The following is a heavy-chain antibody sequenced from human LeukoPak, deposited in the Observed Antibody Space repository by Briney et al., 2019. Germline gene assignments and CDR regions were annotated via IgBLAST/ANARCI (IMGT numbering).Heavy chain of an antibody. V-gene: IGHV1-46*01. D-gene: IGHD3-10*02. J-gene: IGHJ5*02. CDR1: GYTFINYY. CDR3: ARGPHRRTYDRDNWFDP. Sequence: ASVKVSCKASGYTFINYYMHWVRQAPGQGLERMGIINPSGGSTSCGQKFQGRVTMTRDMSTSTFYMELSSLRFEDTAVYYCARGPHRRTYDRDNWFDPWGQGTLVTVSS. CDR2: INPSGGST.